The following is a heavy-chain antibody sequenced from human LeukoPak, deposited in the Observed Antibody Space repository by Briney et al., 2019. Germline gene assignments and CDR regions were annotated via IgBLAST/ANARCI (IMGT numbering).Heavy chain of an antibody. CDR3: ARDRDYDSANFDY. CDR1: GFXFSSFS. D-gene: IGHD3-22*01. V-gene: IGHV3-33*01. Sequence: GRSLRLSCAASGFXFSSFSIHWVRQAPGKGLEWVAVIWYDGGHKYYADSVKGRFSISRDNSKNTLYLQMNSLRAEDTAVYYCARDRDYDSANFDYWGQGTLVTVSS. CDR2: IWYDGGHK. J-gene: IGHJ4*02.